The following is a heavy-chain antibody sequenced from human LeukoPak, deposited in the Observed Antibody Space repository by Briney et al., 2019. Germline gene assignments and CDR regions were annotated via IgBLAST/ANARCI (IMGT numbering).Heavy chain of an antibody. J-gene: IGHJ3*01. V-gene: IGHV4-30-2*01. CDR3: ARDDCTNGVCYIDY. D-gene: IGHD2-8*01. Sequence: SETLSLTCTVSGGSISSGGYYWSWIRQPPGKGLEWIGYIYHSGSTYYNPSLKSRVTISVDRSKNQFSLKLSSVTAADTAVYYCARDDCTNGVCYIDYWGQGTMVTVSS. CDR1: GGSISSGGYY. CDR2: IYHSGST.